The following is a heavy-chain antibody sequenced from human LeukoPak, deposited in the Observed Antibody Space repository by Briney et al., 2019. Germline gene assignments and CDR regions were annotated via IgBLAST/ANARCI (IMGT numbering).Heavy chain of an antibody. D-gene: IGHD3-9*01. CDR2: IKHSGIR. CDR1: GGSFSGHY. Sequence: SETLSLTCAVYGGSFSGHYWNWIRQPPGKGLEWIGEIKHSGIRNYNPSLKSRVTISLDTSKNQFSLKLSSVTAADTAVYYCARGNTARYFDWLLNWFDPWGQGTLVTVSS. V-gene: IGHV4-34*01. CDR3: ARGNTARYFDWLLNWFDP. J-gene: IGHJ5*02.